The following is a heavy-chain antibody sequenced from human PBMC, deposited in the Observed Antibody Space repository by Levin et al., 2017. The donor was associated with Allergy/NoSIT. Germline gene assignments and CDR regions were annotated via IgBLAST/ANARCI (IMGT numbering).Heavy chain of an antibody. Sequence: LSLTCAASGFTFSDYYMSWIRQAPGKGLEWVSYISSSSSYTNYADSVKGRFTISRDNAKNSLYLQMNSLRAEDTAVYYCASAMAHAFDIWGQGTMVTVSS. D-gene: IGHD2-2*01. CDR2: ISSSSSYT. J-gene: IGHJ3*02. CDR3: ASAMAHAFDI. V-gene: IGHV3-11*03. CDR1: GFTFSDYY.